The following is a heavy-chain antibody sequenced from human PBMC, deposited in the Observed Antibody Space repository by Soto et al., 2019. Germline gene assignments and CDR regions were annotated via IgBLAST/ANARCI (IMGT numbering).Heavy chain of an antibody. CDR1: GFTFSSYS. CDR2: ISSSSSTI. Sequence: PGGSLRLSCAASGFTFSSYSMNWVRQAPGKGLEWVSYISSSSSTIYYADSVKGRFTISRDNAKNSLYLQMNSLRAEDTAVYYCARDKPGSVDYWGQGTLVTVSS. V-gene: IGHV3-48*01. J-gene: IGHJ4*02. CDR3: ARDKPGSVDY. D-gene: IGHD3-10*01.